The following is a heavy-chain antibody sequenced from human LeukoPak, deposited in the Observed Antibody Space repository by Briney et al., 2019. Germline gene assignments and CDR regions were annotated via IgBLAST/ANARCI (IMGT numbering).Heavy chain of an antibody. V-gene: IGHV1-18*01. Sequence: ASVKVSCKASGYTFTGYGISWVRQVPGQGLEWMGWISAYNGNTNYAQKLQGRVTMTTDTSTSTAYMELRSLRSDDTAVYYCARDGVADPSERYFDYWGQGTLVTVSS. D-gene: IGHD3-3*01. CDR2: ISAYNGNT. CDR1: GYTFTGYG. J-gene: IGHJ4*02. CDR3: ARDGVADPSERYFDY.